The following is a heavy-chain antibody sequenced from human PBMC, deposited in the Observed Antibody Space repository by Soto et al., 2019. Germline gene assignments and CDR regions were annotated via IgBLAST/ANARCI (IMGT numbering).Heavy chain of an antibody. CDR3: ARGRDQPPVGLYFDS. J-gene: IGHJ4*02. V-gene: IGHV1-69*01. CDR2: IIPMFGTP. Sequence: QVQLVQSGAEVKKPGSSVKVSCKASGDAFTNYISDWVRQAPGQGLEWMGGIIPMFGTPKYAQTFQDRVTISADVSTGTAYLELTSLRFDDTAVYYCARGRDQPPVGLYFDSWGEGTRVTVSS. CDR1: GDAFTNYI. D-gene: IGHD1-26*01.